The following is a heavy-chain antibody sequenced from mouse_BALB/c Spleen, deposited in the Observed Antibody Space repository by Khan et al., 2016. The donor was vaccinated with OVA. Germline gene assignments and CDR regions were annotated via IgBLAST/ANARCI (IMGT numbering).Heavy chain of an antibody. V-gene: IGHV1-4*01. Sequence: VQLKQSGAELARPGASVKMSCKASGYTFTSHTMHWIKQRPGQGLEWIGYINPRSGYNQKLNDKATLTADISSSTAYMQLSSLPSEDSAVYYCARRRTEYALDYWGQGTSVTVSS. CDR3: ARRRTEYALDY. CDR2: INPRSG. J-gene: IGHJ4*01. CDR1: GYTFTSHT.